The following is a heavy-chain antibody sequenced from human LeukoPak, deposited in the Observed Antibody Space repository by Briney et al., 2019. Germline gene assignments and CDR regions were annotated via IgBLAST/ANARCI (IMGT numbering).Heavy chain of an antibody. D-gene: IGHD3-16*01. Sequence: GGSLRLSCAASGFTVSSNYMSWVRQAPGKGLEWVANINEDGSEKYYVDSVKGRFTISRDNAKNSLFLQISSLRAEDSAVYFCARGGPTGAIDDWGQGTLVTVSS. CDR1: GFTVSSNY. V-gene: IGHV3-7*01. CDR3: ARGGPTGAIDD. CDR2: INEDGSEK. J-gene: IGHJ4*02.